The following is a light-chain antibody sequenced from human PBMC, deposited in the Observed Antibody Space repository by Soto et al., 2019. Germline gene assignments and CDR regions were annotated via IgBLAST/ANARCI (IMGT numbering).Light chain of an antibody. Sequence: DVVMTQSPLSLPVTLGQPASISCRSSHSLVYSDGNTYLSWFQQRPGQSPRRLIYEVSNRDSGVPDRFSGSGSGTDFTLKISRVEAEDVGVYYCMQGTHWPPWTFGQGTKVEIK. CDR2: EVS. CDR1: HSLVYSDGNTY. CDR3: MQGTHWPPWT. V-gene: IGKV2-30*01. J-gene: IGKJ1*01.